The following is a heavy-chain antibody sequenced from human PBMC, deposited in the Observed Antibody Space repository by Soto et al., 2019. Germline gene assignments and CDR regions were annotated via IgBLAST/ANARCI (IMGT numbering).Heavy chain of an antibody. Sequence: EAQMLESGGDLVQPGGSLRLSCAASGFSFSKFAMNWVRLPPGKGLEWVSGISDSGHNVVYADSVRGRFTISRDNSKSILSLQMDRLTVDDSAVYYCAKQFVDVWGQGTTVTVAS. J-gene: IGHJ6*02. CDR1: GFSFSKFA. CDR3: AKQFVDV. CDR2: ISDSGHNV. V-gene: IGHV3-23*01.